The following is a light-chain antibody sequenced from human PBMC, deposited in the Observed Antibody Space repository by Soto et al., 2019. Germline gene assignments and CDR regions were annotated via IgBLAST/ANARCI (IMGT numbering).Light chain of an antibody. V-gene: IGKV3-20*01. CDR2: GTS. CDR1: QSVSSSY. Sequence: EIVLTQSPGTLSLSPGERATLSCRASQSVSSSYLAWYQQKPGQAPRLLIYGTSSRATAIPDRFSGSGSGTDFTLTISGLEPEDFAVYYCQQYGSSSWTFGQGTQVDIK. CDR3: QQYGSSSWT. J-gene: IGKJ1*01.